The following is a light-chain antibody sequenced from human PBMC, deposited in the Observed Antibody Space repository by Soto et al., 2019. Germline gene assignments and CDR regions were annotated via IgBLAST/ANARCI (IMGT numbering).Light chain of an antibody. CDR1: SSDVGSYNL. J-gene: IGLJ2*01. CDR3: CSYAGSSTLV. CDR2: EGS. Sequence: QSALTQPASVSGSPGQSITISCTGTSSDVGSYNLVSWYQQHPGKAPKLMIYEGSKRPSGVSNRFSGSKSGNTASLTTFGGQAEDEADYYCCSYAGSSTLVFGGGTEVTVL. V-gene: IGLV2-23*01.